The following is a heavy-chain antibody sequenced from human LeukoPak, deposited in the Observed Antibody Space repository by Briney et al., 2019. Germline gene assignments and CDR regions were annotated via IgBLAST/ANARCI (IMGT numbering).Heavy chain of an antibody. J-gene: IGHJ3*02. CDR3: ARGPFLGYCSGGSCNDAFDI. D-gene: IGHD2-15*01. V-gene: IGHV1-18*01. CDR2: ISAYNGNT. Sequence: ASVKVSCKASGYTFTSYGISWVRQAPGQGLEWMGWISAYNGNTNYAQKLQGRVTMTTDTSTSTAYMELRSLRFDDTAVYYCARGPFLGYCSGGSCNDAFDIWGQGTMVTVSS. CDR1: GYTFTSYG.